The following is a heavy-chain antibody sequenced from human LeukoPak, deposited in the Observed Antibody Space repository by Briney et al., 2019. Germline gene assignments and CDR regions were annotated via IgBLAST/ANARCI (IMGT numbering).Heavy chain of an antibody. CDR1: GYTFTSYG. J-gene: IGHJ4*02. D-gene: IGHD1-26*01. CDR2: ISAYNGNT. Sequence: ASVKVSCKASGYTFTSYGISWVRQAPGQGLEWMGWISAYNGNTNYAQKLQGRVTMTTDTSTSTAYMELRSLRSDDTAVYYCARDPKFNSGGYYGYFDYWGQGTLVTVSS. CDR3: ARDPKFNSGGYYGYFDY. V-gene: IGHV1-18*01.